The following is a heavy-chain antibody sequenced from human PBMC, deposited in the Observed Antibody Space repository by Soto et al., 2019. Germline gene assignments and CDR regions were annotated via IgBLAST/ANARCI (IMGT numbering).Heavy chain of an antibody. CDR1: GGSISSSSYY. Sequence: PSETLSLTCTVSGGSISSSSYYWGWIRQPPGKGLEWIGSIYYSGSTYYNPPLKSRVTISVDTSKNQFSLKLSSVTAADTAVYYCARRPGYSGYEGLYYYYYGMDVLGQRTTVTVSS. V-gene: IGHV4-39*01. CDR3: ARRPGYSGYEGLYYYYYGMDV. D-gene: IGHD5-12*01. CDR2: IYYSGST. J-gene: IGHJ6*02.